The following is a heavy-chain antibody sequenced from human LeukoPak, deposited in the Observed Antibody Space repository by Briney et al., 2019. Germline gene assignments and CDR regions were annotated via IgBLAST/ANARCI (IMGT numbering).Heavy chain of an antibody. CDR1: GYTFTSYA. V-gene: IGHV1-3*01. J-gene: IGHJ4*02. CDR3: AREGGDPMFDY. D-gene: IGHD2-21*02. Sequence: AASVKVSFTASGYTFTSYAMHWVRQAPGQRLEWMRWINAGNGNTKYSQKFQGRVTITRDTSASTAYMELSSLRSEDTAVYYCAREGGDPMFDYWGQGTLVPVSS. CDR2: INAGNGNT.